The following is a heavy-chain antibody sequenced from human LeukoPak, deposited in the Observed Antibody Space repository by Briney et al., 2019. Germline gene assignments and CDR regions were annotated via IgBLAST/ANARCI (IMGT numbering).Heavy chain of an antibody. D-gene: IGHD3-3*01. CDR3: ARDPGVLRFLDRYYYYYMDV. CDR2: IYTSGST. J-gene: IGHJ6*03. V-gene: IGHV4-4*07. Sequence: PSETLSLTCTVSGGSISSYYWSWIRQPAGKGLEWIGRIYTSGSTNYNPSLKSRVTMSVDTSKNQFSLKLSSVTAADTAVYYCARDPGVLRFLDRYYYYYMDVWGKGTTVTVSS. CDR1: GGSISSYY.